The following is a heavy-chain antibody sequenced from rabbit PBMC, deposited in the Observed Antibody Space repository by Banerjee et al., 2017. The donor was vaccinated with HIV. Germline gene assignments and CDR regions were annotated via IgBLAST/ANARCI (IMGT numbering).Heavy chain of an antibody. J-gene: IGHJ4*01. CDR2: INTGGST. CDR1: GFDFSSYY. D-gene: IGHD6-1*01. V-gene: IGHV1S21*01. CDR3: ARRATYNGDGYAALNL. Sequence: EQLKESGGGLVQPGGSLKLSCKASGFDFSSYYMSWVRQAPGKGLEWIGIINTGGSTYYASWAKGRFTISKTSTTVDLKMTSLTAADTATYFCARRATYNGDGYAALNLWGQGTLVTVS.